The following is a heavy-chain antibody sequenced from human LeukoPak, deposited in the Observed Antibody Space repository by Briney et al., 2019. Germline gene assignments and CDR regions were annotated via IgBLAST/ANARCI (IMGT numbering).Heavy chain of an antibody. D-gene: IGHD4-11*01. CDR1: GGSISSGSYY. Sequence: SETLSLTCTVSGGSISSGSYYWSWIRQPAGKGLEWIGRIYTSGSTNYNPSLKSRVTISVDTSKNQYSLKLSSVTAADTAVYYCARKPNTVLDYWGQGTLVTVSS. CDR2: IYTSGST. V-gene: IGHV4-61*02. CDR3: ARKPNTVLDY. J-gene: IGHJ4*02.